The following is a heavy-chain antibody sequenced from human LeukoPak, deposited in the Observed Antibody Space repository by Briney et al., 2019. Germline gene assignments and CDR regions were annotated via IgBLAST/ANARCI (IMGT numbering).Heavy chain of an antibody. CDR3: ARGIYYYGSGSPSANWFDP. CDR2: FDPEDGET. CDR1: GYTLTELS. V-gene: IGHV1-24*01. J-gene: IGHJ5*02. D-gene: IGHD3-10*01. Sequence: ASVKVSCKVSGYTLTELSMHWVRQAPGKGLEWMGGFDPEDGETIYAQKFQGRVTMTRDTSTSTVYMELSSLRSEDTAVYYCARGIYYYGSGSPSANWFDPWGQGTLVTVSS.